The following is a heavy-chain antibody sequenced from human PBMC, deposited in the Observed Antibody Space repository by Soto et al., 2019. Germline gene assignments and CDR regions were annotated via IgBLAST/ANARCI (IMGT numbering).Heavy chain of an antibody. CDR3: ARAPPGPRSYYYAMDV. V-gene: IGHV1-69*01. CDR1: GGTFSSYA. CDR2: LIPIFGTA. Sequence: QVQLVQSGAEVKKPGSSVKVSCKASGGTFSSYAISWVRQAPGQGLEWMGGLIPIFGTANSAQKFQGRVTITADESTRTAYMELGSLRSEDTAVYYCARAPPGPRSYYYAMDVWGQGTTVTVSS. D-gene: IGHD7-27*01. J-gene: IGHJ6*02.